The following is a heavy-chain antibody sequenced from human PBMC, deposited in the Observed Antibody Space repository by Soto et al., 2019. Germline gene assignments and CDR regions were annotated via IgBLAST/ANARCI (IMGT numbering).Heavy chain of an antibody. CDR2: IKQDGSEK. J-gene: IGHJ5*02. CDR3: ARATTIAHAVVT. D-gene: IGHD1-26*01. Sequence: GGSLRLSCAASGFTFSSYWMNWVRQAPGKGLEWVANIKQDGSEKYYVDSVRGRFTISRDNAKNSLYLQMNSLRAEDTAVYYCARATTIAHAVVTWGQGTLVTVSS. CDR1: GFTFSSYW. V-gene: IGHV3-7*03.